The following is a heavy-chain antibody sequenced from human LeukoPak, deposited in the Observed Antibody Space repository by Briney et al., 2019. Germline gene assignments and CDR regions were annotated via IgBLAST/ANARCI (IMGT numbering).Heavy chain of an antibody. V-gene: IGHV4-39*01. Sequence: SETLSLTCTVSGDPVSSSSYYWGWIRQPPGKGLEWIGSIYYGGSTYYDPSLKSRITISVDTSKSHFSLKLSSVTAADTAVYYCARHEVQLWRFDSWGQGTLVTVSS. J-gene: IGHJ4*02. D-gene: IGHD5-18*01. CDR3: ARHEVQLWRFDS. CDR2: IYYGGST. CDR1: GDPVSSSSYY.